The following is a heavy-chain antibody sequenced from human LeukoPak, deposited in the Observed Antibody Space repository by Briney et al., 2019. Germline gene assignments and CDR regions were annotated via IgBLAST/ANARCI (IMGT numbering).Heavy chain of an antibody. CDR3: AKTGTPWYYFDY. D-gene: IGHD1-1*01. V-gene: IGHV3-74*01. CDR2: INFDGSDT. CDR1: GFTFSSYW. Sequence: GGSLRLSCAASGFTFSSYWMHWVRQAPGKGLVWVSRINFDGSDTSHADSVRGRFTISRDNSKNTLYLQMNSLRAEDTAVYYCAKTGTPWYYFDYWGQGTLVTVSS. J-gene: IGHJ4*02.